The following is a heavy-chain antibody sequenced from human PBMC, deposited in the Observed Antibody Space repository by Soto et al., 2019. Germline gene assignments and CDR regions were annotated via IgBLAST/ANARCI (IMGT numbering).Heavy chain of an antibody. V-gene: IGHV3-21*06. J-gene: IGHJ4*02. Sequence: GGSLTLSFAASGFTFTRYSMNWVRQAPGKGLEWVSSTSSTTNYIYYGDSMKGRFTISRDNAKNSLYLEMNSLRAEDTAVYYCARESEDLTSNFDYWGQGPLVTVPQ. CDR1: GFTFTRYS. CDR3: ARESEDLTSNFDY. CDR2: TSSTTNYI.